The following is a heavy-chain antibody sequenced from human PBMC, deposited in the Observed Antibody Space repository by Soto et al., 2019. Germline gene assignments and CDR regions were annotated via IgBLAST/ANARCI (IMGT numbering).Heavy chain of an antibody. CDR1: GFTFSNFW. Sequence: GSLRLSCAAPGFTFSNFWMSWVRQVPGKGLEWVANIKQDGTEKYYVDSVKGRFTISRDNARDSLYLQMNSVRAADTAVYYCARDPSSYQLLYYFDQWGQGSLVTVSS. CDR3: ARDPSSYQLLYYFDQ. J-gene: IGHJ4*02. V-gene: IGHV3-7*01. D-gene: IGHD2-2*01. CDR2: IKQDGTEK.